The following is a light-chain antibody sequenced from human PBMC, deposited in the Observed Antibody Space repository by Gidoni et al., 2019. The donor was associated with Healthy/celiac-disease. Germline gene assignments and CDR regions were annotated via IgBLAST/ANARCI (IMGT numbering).Light chain of an antibody. CDR3: QQSYSTLGA. CDR2: AAS. V-gene: IGKV1-39*01. Sequence: EIQMTQSPSSLSASVGDRVTIPCRASQSISSDLNWYQQKPGKAPKLLIYAASSLQSGVPSRFSCSGSGTDFTLTISSLQPEDFATYYCQQSYSTLGAFGGGTKVEIK. CDR1: QSISSD. J-gene: IGKJ4*01.